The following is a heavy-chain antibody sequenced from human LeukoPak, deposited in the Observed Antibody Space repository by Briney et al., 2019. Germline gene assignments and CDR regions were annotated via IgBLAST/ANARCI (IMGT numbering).Heavy chain of an antibody. Sequence: SVKVSCKASGGTFSSYAISWVRQAPGQGLEWMGGIIPIFGTANYAQKFQGRVTITADKSTSTAYMELSSLRSEDTAVYYCARAGGSGSRWFDPWGQGTLVTVSS. CDR1: GGTFSSYA. CDR2: IIPIFGTA. V-gene: IGHV1-69*06. D-gene: IGHD3-10*01. CDR3: ARAGGSGSRWFDP. J-gene: IGHJ5*02.